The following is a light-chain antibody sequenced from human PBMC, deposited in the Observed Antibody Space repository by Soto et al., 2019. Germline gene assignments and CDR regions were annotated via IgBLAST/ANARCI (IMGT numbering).Light chain of an antibody. J-gene: IGKJ1*01. V-gene: IGKV3-15*01. CDR1: QSVSNN. CDR3: QQNNDWWT. CDR2: GAS. Sequence: EIVMTQSPATLSVSPGESATLSCRASQSVSNNLTWYQQKPGQHPRLLIYGASTRATGVPGRFSGSGSGTEFTLTISSLQSEDFAVYYRQQNNDWWTFGQGTKGEIK.